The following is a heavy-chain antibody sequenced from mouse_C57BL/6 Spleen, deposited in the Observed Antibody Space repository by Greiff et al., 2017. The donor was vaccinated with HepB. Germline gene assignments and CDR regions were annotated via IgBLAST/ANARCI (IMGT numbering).Heavy chain of an antibody. Sequence: QVQLKESGAELARPGASVKLSCKASGYTFTSYGISWVKQRTGQGLEWIGEIYPRSGNTYYNEKFKGKATLTADKSSSTAYMELRSLTSEDSAVYFCRYYYGSQYYFDYWGQGTTLTVSS. CDR2: IYPRSGNT. V-gene: IGHV1-81*01. J-gene: IGHJ2*01. CDR1: GYTFTSYG. CDR3: RYYYGSQYYFDY. D-gene: IGHD1-1*01.